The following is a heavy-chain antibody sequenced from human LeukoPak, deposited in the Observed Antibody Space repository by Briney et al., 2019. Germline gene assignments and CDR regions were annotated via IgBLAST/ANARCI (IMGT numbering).Heavy chain of an antibody. Sequence: GGSLRLSCAASGFTFSSYEMNWVRQAPGKGLEWVGFIRSKAYGGTTEYAASVKGRFTISRDDSKSIAYLQMNSLKTEDTAVYYCCRRRYYYDSSGYYGLYYFDYWGQGTLVTVSS. J-gene: IGHJ4*02. CDR2: IRSKAYGGTT. CDR1: GFTFSSYE. V-gene: IGHV3-49*04. D-gene: IGHD3-22*01. CDR3: CRRRYYYDSSGYYGLYYFDY.